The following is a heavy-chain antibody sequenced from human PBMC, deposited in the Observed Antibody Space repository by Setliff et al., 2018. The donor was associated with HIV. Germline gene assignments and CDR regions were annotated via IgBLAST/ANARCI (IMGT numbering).Heavy chain of an antibody. J-gene: IGHJ3*01. CDR3: ARAPYGDYGINFNAFDL. V-gene: IGHV1-2*02. CDR2: INPNSGGT. D-gene: IGHD4-17*01. CDR1: GYTFTGYH. Sequence: VASVQVSCKASGYTFTGYHMHWVRQAPGQGLEWMGWINPNSGGTNYSQKFQGRVTMTRDTSISKAYMELSRLRSDDTAVYYCARAPYGDYGINFNAFDLWGQGTLVTVSS.